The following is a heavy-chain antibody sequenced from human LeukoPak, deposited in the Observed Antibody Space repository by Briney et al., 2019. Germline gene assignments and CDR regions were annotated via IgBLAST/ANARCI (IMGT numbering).Heavy chain of an antibody. Sequence: SETLSLTCAVYGGSFSGYYWSWIRQPPGKGLEWIGEINHSGSTNYNPSLKSRVTISVDTSKNQFSLKLSSVTAADTAVYYCARVRRIVGASHWGQGTLVTVSS. CDR1: GGSFSGYY. V-gene: IGHV4-34*01. CDR3: ARVRRIVGASH. J-gene: IGHJ4*02. D-gene: IGHD1-26*01. CDR2: INHSGST.